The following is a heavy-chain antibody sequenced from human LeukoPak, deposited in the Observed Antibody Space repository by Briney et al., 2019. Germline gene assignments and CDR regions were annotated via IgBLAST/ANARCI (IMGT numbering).Heavy chain of an antibody. D-gene: IGHD1-26*01. V-gene: IGHV4-38-2*02. J-gene: IGHJ4*02. CDR3: ARGKSGGSHIDY. CDR1: GYSISTDYY. CDR2: IYHSRRT. Sequence: SESLSLTCTVSGYSISTDYYWGCIRQPPGKGLECICSIYHSRRTYYNPSLKSPVTISVDTSKNQFSLKLRSVTAGDRALYYCARGKSGGSHIDYWGQGTLVTVSS.